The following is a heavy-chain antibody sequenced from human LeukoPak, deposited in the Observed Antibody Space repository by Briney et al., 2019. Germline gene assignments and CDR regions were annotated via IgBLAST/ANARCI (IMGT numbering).Heavy chain of an antibody. CDR1: GYTFTGYY. D-gene: IGHD1-26*01. J-gene: IGHJ6*03. CDR2: INPNSGNT. V-gene: IGHV1-8*02. CDR3: ARGVGATPYNYYYMDV. Sequence: ASVKVSFKASGYTFTGYYMHWVRQAPGQGLEWMGRINPNSGNTGYAQKFQGRVTMTMNTSISTAYMELSSLRSEDTAVYYCARGVGATPYNYYYMDVWGKGTTVTVSS.